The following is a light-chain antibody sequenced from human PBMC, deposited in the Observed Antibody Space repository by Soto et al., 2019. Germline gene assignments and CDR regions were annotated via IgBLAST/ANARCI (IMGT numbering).Light chain of an antibody. V-gene: IGKV1-5*03. CDR3: QQYKSFSLT. J-gene: IGKJ4*01. CDR1: QSISSW. CDR2: KAS. Sequence: DSQMTQSPSTLSASVGDRVTITCRASQSISSWLAWYQQKPGKATKLLIYKASNLESGVPSRFSGSGSGTEFSLTISSLQPDYFATYDCQQYKSFSLTFGGGTKVDIK.